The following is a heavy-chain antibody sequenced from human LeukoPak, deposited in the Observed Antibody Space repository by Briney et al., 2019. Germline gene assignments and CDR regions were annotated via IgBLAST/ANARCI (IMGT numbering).Heavy chain of an antibody. V-gene: IGHV1-69*04. J-gene: IGHJ4*02. CDR2: IIPILGIA. D-gene: IGHD6-13*01. CDR1: GGTFSSYA. Sequence: GASVKVSCKASGGTFSSYAISWVRQAPGQGLEWMGRIIPILGIANYAQKFQGRVTITADKSTSTAYMELSSLRSEDTAVYYCARVGSSSWYLGGGGTYYFDYWGQGTLVTVSS. CDR3: ARVGSSSWYLGGGGTYYFDY.